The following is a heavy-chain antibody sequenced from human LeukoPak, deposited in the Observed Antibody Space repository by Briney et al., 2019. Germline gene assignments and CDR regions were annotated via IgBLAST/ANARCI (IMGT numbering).Heavy chain of an antibody. Sequence: SETLSLTCAVYGGSFSSYYWSWIRQPAGKGLEWIGRIYTSGSTNYNPSLKSRVTISVDTSKNQFSLKLSSVTAADTAVYYCAGGYPNLGLDIWGQGTMVTVSS. CDR3: AGGYPNLGLDI. J-gene: IGHJ3*02. V-gene: IGHV4-59*10. CDR1: GGSFSSYY. CDR2: IYTSGST. D-gene: IGHD3-16*01.